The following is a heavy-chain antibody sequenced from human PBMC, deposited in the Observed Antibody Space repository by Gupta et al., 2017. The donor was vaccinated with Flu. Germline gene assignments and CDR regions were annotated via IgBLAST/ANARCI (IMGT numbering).Heavy chain of an antibody. CDR3: AREMPTVTGAFDF. V-gene: IGHV4-31*02. Sequence: SSGGYFWSWIRQHPGKGLEWIGYIYNSGSTCSNPSLQSRVTISADTSKNHFSLNVSSVTAADTAVYYCAREMPTVTGAFDFWGQGTLVTVSS. CDR1: SSGGYF. CDR2: IYNSGST. D-gene: IGHD4-4*01. J-gene: IGHJ4*02.